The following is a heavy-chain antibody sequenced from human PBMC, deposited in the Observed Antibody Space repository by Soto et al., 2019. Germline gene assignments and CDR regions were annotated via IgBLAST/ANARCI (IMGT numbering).Heavy chain of an antibody. CDR2: ISYDGSNK. J-gene: IGHJ6*02. V-gene: IGHV3-30*18. CDR1: GFTFSSYG. Sequence: GGCMRLSCAAAGFTFSSYGMHWVRQAPGKGLEWVAVISYDGSNKYYADSVKGRFTISRDNSKNTLYLQMNSLRAEDTAVYYCAKCGSSRSQTYYYYVMDVWGQGTTVTVSS. CDR3: AKCGSSRSQTYYYYVMDV. D-gene: IGHD6-13*01.